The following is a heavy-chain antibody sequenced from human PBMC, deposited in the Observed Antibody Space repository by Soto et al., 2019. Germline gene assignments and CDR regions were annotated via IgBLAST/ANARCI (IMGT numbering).Heavy chain of an antibody. Sequence: SETLSLTCTVSGGSISSGGYYWSWIRQHPGKGLEWIGYIYYSGSTYYNPSLKSRVTISVDTSKNQFSLKLTSLTAADTAVYFCARDNMATFDYHYYGMDVWGPGTTVTVSS. J-gene: IGHJ6*02. CDR3: ARDNMATFDYHYYGMDV. CDR2: IYYSGST. CDR1: GGSISSGGYY. V-gene: IGHV4-31*03. D-gene: IGHD5-12*01.